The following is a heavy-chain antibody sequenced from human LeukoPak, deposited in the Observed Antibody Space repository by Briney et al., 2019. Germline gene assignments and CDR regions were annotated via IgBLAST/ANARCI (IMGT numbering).Heavy chain of an antibody. V-gene: IGHV3-74*01. J-gene: IGHJ4*02. CDR1: GFTFSSYW. D-gene: IGHD1-1*01. CDR3: ANSGYPRGFPDY. CDR2: INTDGSSA. Sequence: PGGSLRLSCAASGFTFSSYWMHWVRQSPGEGLVWVSRINTDGSSASYADSVKGRFTISRDNSKNTLYLQMNSLRAEDTAVYYCANSGYPRGFPDYWGQGTLVTVSS.